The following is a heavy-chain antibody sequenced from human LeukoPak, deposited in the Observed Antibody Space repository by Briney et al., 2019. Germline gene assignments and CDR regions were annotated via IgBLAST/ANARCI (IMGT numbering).Heavy chain of an antibody. V-gene: IGHV3-30*02. J-gene: IGHJ4*02. Sequence: GGSLRLSCAASGFTFSSYGMHWVRQAPGKGLEWVAFIRYDGSNKYYADSVKGRFTISRDNSKNTLYLQMNSLRAEDTAVYYCAKDRGAAAGRAVFDYWGQGTLVTVSS. CDR3: AKDRGAAAGRAVFDY. CDR1: GFTFSSYG. CDR2: IRYDGSNK. D-gene: IGHD6-13*01.